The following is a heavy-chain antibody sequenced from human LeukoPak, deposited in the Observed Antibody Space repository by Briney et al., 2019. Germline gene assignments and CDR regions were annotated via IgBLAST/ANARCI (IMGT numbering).Heavy chain of an antibody. J-gene: IGHJ6*03. D-gene: IGHD5-12*01. CDR2: IKQDGSEK. CDR3: ARVPPWATYYYYYMDV. V-gene: IGHV3-7*01. CDR1: GFTFSSYW. Sequence: GGSLRLSCAASGFTFSSYWMSWVRQAPGKGLEWVANIKQDGSEKYYVDSVKGRFTISRDNAKNSLYLQMNSLRAEDTAVYYCARVPPWATYYYYYMDVWGKGTTVTVSS.